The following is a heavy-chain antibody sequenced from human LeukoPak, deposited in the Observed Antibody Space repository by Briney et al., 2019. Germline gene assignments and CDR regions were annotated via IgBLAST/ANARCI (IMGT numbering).Heavy chain of an antibody. CDR3: ATGFNGDYSWFDP. CDR2: FDPEDGET. V-gene: IGHV1-24*01. D-gene: IGHD4-17*01. CDR1: GYTLTELS. Sequence: GASVKVSCKVSGYTLTELSMHWVRQAPGRGLEWMGGFDPEDGETIYAQKFQGRVTMTEDTSTDTAYMELSSLRSEDTAVYYCATGFNGDYSWFDPWGQGTLVTVSS. J-gene: IGHJ5*02.